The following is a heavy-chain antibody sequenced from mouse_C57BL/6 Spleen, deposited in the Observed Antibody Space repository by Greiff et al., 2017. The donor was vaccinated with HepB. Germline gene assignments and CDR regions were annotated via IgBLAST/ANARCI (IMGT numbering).Heavy chain of an antibody. CDR3: ARTVVAPYYFDY. J-gene: IGHJ2*01. CDR2: IYPSDSAT. Sequence: QVQLQQPGAELVRPGSSVKLSCKASGYTFTSYWMDWVKQRPGQGLEWIGNIYPSDSATHYNQKFKDKATLTVDKSSSTAYMQLSSLTSEDSAVYYCARTVVAPYYFDYWGQGTTLTVSS. V-gene: IGHV1-61*01. D-gene: IGHD1-1*01. CDR1: GYTFTSYW.